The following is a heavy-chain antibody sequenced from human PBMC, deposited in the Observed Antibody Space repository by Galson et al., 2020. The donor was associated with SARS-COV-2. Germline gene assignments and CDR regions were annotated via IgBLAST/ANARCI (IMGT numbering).Heavy chain of an antibody. CDR2: INTSGRT. V-gene: IGHV4-61*02. Sequence: SETLSLTCSVSGGSISRGSYYWSWIRQPAGKGLEWIGRINTSGRTKYNPSLKSRVTISVDTSKNQFSLQLSSVTAADTAVYYCARDGYNSGGYFDTWGQGTLVTVSS. D-gene: IGHD5-12*01. CDR1: GGSISRGSYY. CDR3: ARDGYNSGGYFDT. J-gene: IGHJ4*02.